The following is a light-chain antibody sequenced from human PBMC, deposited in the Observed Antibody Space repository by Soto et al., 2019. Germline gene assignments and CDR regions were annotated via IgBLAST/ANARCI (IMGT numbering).Light chain of an antibody. CDR1: GSNIGSNF. CDR3: ATWDSSLSAGVV. J-gene: IGLJ2*01. V-gene: IGLV1-51*01. Sequence: QSVLTQSPSASGTPGQRVTISCSGSGSNIGSNFVSWYQHLPGTAPKLLIYDNNKRPSGIPDRFSGSKSGTSATLGITGLQTGDEADYYCATWDSSLSAGVVFGGGTKLTVL. CDR2: DNN.